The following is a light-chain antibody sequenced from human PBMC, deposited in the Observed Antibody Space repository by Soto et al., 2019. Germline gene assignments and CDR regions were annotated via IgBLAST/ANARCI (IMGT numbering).Light chain of an antibody. J-gene: IGKJ1*01. V-gene: IGKV1-27*01. CDR3: QKYNNAPRT. CDR1: QGISNY. CDR2: AAS. Sequence: DIQMTQSPSSLSASVGDTVTITCRASQGISNYLAWYQQKPGQVPNLLIYAASTLQSGVPSRFSGSGSGTDFTLTIRSLRPEDVATYCWQKYNNAPRTFGQGTKVEI.